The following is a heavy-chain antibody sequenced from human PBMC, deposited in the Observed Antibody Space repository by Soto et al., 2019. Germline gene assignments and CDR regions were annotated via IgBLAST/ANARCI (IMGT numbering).Heavy chain of an antibody. Sequence: QVQLRQWGAGLLKPSETLSLTCAVYGGSFSGYYWSWIRQPPGKGMEYIGEINHSGSTNYNPSLKRRVTISIDTTKNPFSLNLSSWTAADRAVYYFAKGWGGGQLVGYWGQGTLVTVSS. D-gene: IGHD6-6*01. CDR2: INHSGST. V-gene: IGHV4-34*01. CDR3: AKGWGGGQLVGY. J-gene: IGHJ4*02. CDR1: GGSFSGYY.